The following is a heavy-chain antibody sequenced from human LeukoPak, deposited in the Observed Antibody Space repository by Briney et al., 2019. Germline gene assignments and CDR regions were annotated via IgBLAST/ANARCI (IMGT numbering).Heavy chain of an antibody. CDR3: AKSNGYVLIDS. CDR2: IFDSGSP. J-gene: IGHJ3*01. CDR1: SGPISTSNYF. D-gene: IGHD3-22*01. V-gene: IGHV4-39*07. Sequence: SETQSLTCTVSSGPISTSNYFWRWVRQPPGKALEWNGNIFDSGSPHYSPYLKSRVTISLDTSRNQFSLKLNAVTAADTAVYYWAKSNGYVLIDSCGQGTTVTVSS.